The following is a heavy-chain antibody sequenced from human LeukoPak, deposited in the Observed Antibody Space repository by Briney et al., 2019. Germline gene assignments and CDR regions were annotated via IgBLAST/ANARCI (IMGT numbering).Heavy chain of an antibody. V-gene: IGHV4-59*08. CDR3: ARHRGLYSNYYFDY. D-gene: IGHD4-11*01. Sequence: SETLSLTCTVSGASISSYYWSWIRQPPGKGLEWIGYSHYSGNTNYNPSLKSRVTISVDTSKNQFSLKLSSATAADTAVYYCARHRGLYSNYYFDYWGQGTLVTASS. CDR2: SHYSGNT. J-gene: IGHJ4*02. CDR1: GASISSYY.